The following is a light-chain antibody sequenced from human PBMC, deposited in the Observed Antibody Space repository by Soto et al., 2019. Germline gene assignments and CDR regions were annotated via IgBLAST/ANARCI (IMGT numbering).Light chain of an antibody. J-gene: IGKJ1*01. CDR2: GAS. CDR3: QHHNSYSQT. Sequence: GDRVTITCRASQSIRYYLAWYQQMPGKAPKPLIYGASSLQSGVPSRFSGSGSGTEFTLTISSLRTDDFATYFCQHHNSYSQTFGQGTKVDIK. CDR1: QSIRYY. V-gene: IGKV1-5*01.